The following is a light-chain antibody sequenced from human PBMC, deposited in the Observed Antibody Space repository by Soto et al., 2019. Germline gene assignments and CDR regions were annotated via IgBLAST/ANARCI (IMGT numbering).Light chain of an antibody. Sequence: EIVMTQSPATLSMSPGERATLSCRASQSISTKVAWYQQKPGQAPRLLIYGASTRATGVPARFSGSGSGTEFTLSISSLQSEHFALYYCQQYDRSMYTFGQGTKLEIK. V-gene: IGKV3-15*01. CDR1: QSISTK. CDR2: GAS. J-gene: IGKJ2*01. CDR3: QQYDRSMYT.